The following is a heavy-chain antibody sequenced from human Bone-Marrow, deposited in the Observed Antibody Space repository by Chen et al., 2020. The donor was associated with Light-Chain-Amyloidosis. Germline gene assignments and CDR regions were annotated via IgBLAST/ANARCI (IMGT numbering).Heavy chain of an antibody. Sequence: QVQLQESGPGLVKPSETLSLTCTVSGGPVDTGASFWSWVRQPAGKNFEWIGFIFYRGNTNYSPSFRSRVTLSVDKSQNQFSLNLKSVTAADTAVYYCARIMRNGDQYYFDLWGKGMLVTVSS. CDR1: GGPVDTGASF. V-gene: IGHV4-61*08. J-gene: IGHJ4*02. CDR2: IFYRGNT. D-gene: IGHD2-21*02. CDR3: ARIMRNGDQYYFDL.